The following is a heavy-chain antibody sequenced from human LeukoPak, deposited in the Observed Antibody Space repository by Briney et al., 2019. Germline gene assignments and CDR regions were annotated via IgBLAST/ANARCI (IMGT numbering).Heavy chain of an antibody. V-gene: IGHV3-23*01. J-gene: IGHJ6*03. CDR2: ISGSGGST. D-gene: IGHD3-10*01. Sequence: GGSLRLSCAASGFTFSSYAMSWVRQAPGKGLEWVSAISGSGGSTYYADSVEGRFTISRDNSKNTLYLQMNSLRAEDTAVYYCAKILRGYYYYMDVWGKGTTVTISS. CDR3: AKILRGYYYYMDV. CDR1: GFTFSSYA.